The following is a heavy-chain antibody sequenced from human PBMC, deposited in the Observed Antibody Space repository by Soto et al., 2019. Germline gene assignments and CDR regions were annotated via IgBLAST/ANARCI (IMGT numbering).Heavy chain of an antibody. D-gene: IGHD6-13*01. CDR1: GGSISSGGYS. J-gene: IGHJ4*02. V-gene: IGHV4-30-2*01. CDR3: ARLRIAAAASDFDY. Sequence: PSETLSLTCAVSGGSISSGGYSWSWIRQPPGKGREGSGYIYHSGSTYYNPSLKSRVTISVDRSKNQFSLKLSSVTAADTAVYYCARLRIAAAASDFDYWGQGTLVTVSS. CDR2: IYHSGST.